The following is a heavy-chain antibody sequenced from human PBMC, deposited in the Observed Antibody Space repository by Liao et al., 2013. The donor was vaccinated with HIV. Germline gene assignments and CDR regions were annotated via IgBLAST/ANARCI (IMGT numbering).Heavy chain of an antibody. V-gene: IGHV4-61*02. CDR2: IYTSGST. CDR3: ARDGGERYWSGYYYYYYMDV. J-gene: IGHJ6*03. CDR1: GGSISSGSYY. Sequence: QVQLQESGPGLVKPSQTLSLTCTVSGGSISSGSYYWSWIRQPAGKGLEWIGRIYTSGSTNYNPSLKSRVTISVDTSKNQFSLKLSSVTAADTAVYYCARDGGERYWSGYYYYYYMDVWGKGDHGHRLL. D-gene: IGHD3-16*01.